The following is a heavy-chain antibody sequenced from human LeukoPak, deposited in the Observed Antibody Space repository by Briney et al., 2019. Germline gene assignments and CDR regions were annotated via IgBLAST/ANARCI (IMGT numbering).Heavy chain of an antibody. CDR2: IYHSGST. J-gene: IGHJ3*02. V-gene: IGHV4-30-2*01. Sequence: KSSQTLSLTCAVSGGSISSGGYSWSWIRQPPGKGLEWIGYIYHSGSTYCNPSLKSRVTISVDRSKNQFSLKLSSVTAADTAVYYCAREGRAFDIWGQGTMVTVSS. CDR3: AREGRAFDI. CDR1: GGSISSGGYS.